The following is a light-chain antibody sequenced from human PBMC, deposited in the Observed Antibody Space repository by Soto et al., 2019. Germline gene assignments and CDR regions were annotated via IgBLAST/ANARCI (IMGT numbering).Light chain of an antibody. CDR2: KAS. Sequence: DIQMTQSPSTLSASVGDRVTITCRASQSISSWLAWYQQKPGKAPKLLIYKASSLESGVPSRFSGSGSGTEFTLTISSLQPDDFATYYCQQYNTYNRMFGQGTKVEIK. V-gene: IGKV1-5*03. J-gene: IGKJ1*01. CDR3: QQYNTYNRM. CDR1: QSISSW.